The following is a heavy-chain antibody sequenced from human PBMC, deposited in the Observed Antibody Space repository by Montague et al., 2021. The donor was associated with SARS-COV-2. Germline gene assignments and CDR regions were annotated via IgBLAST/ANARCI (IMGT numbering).Heavy chain of an antibody. V-gene: IGHV4-61*02. CDR3: ARVGVGTMVRGVIPAYYYSGMDV. J-gene: IGHJ6*02. D-gene: IGHD3-10*01. CDR2: IYTSGST. CDR1: AGSISSGSYH. Sequence: TLSLTCTVSAGSISSGSYHWSWIRQPAGKGLEWIGRIYTSGSTNYNPSLKSRGTISVDTSKNQFSLKLSSVTAADTAVYYCARVGVGTMVRGVIPAYYYSGMDVWGHGSTVCVAS.